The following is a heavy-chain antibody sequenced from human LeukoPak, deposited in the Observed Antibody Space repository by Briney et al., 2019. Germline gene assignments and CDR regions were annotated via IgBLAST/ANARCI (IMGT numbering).Heavy chain of an antibody. Sequence: GASVKVSCKASGYTFTSYDINWVRQATGQGLEWMGWMNPNSGNTGYAQKFQGRVTITRNTSISTAYMELSSLRSEDTAVYYCARGLRYYGDYPDYWGQGTLVTVSS. V-gene: IGHV1-8*03. CDR3: ARGLRYYGDYPDY. CDR1: GYTFTSYD. CDR2: MNPNSGNT. J-gene: IGHJ4*02. D-gene: IGHD4-17*01.